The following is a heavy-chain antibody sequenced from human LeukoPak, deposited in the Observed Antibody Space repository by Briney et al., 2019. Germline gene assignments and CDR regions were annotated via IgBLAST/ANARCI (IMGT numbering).Heavy chain of an antibody. J-gene: IGHJ6*03. Sequence: GGSLRLSCAASGFTFDDYGMSWVRQAPGKGLEWVSGINWNGGSTGYADSEKGRFTISRDNAKNSLYLQMNSLRAEDTALYYCARVGSGYYYYYYMDVWGKGTTVTVSS. CDR1: GFTFDDYG. CDR3: ARVGSGYYYYYYMDV. CDR2: INWNGGST. V-gene: IGHV3-20*04. D-gene: IGHD1-14*01.